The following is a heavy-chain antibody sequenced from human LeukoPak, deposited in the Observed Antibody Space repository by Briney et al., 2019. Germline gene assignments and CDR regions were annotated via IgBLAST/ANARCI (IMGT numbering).Heavy chain of an antibody. J-gene: IGHJ5*02. D-gene: IGHD6-6*01. Sequence: SETLSLTCTVSDDSLSSYFWSWIRQPPGKGLEWIGYIYHSGVTHYNPSLKSRVTISVDTTKNQFSLKLSSVTAADTAVYYCARDQSSYTSSSYFDPWGQGALVTVSS. CDR3: ARDQSSYTSSSYFDP. CDR1: DDSLSSYF. CDR2: IYHSGVT. V-gene: IGHV4-59*01.